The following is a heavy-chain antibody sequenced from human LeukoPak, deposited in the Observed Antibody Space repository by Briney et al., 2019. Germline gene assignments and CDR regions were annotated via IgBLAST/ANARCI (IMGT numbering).Heavy chain of an antibody. J-gene: IGHJ5*02. CDR3: ARATGIAAAGQEDWFDP. CDR1: GLTFSNAC. CDR2: IRSTSSTI. V-gene: IGHV3-48*01. D-gene: IGHD6-13*01. Sequence: GGALRLSCAASGLTFSNACMNWVRQAPGKGLEWVSYIRSTSSTIYCADSVKGRFTISRDNAKNSLYLQMNSLRAEDTAVYYCARATGIAAAGQEDWFDPWGQGTLVTVSS.